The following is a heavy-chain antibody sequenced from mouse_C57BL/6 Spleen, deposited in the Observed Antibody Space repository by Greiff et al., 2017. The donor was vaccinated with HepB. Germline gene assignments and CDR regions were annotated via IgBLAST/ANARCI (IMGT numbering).Heavy chain of an antibody. CDR3: ARLGKGYYAMDY. CDR2: IRNKANGYTT. Sequence: EVKLQESGGGLVQPGGSLSLSCAASGFTFTDYYMSWVRQPPGKALEWLGFIRNKANGYTTEYSASVKGRFTISRDNSQSILYLQMNALRAEDSATYYCARLGKGYYAMDYWGQGTPVTVSS. D-gene: IGHD3-3*01. J-gene: IGHJ4*01. CDR1: GFTFTDYY. V-gene: IGHV7-3*01.